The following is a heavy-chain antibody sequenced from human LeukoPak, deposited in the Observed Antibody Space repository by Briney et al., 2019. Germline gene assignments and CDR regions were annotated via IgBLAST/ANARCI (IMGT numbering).Heavy chain of an antibody. Sequence: SETPSLTCAVSGGSISSSNWWSWVRQPPGKGLEWIGEIYHSGSTNYNPSLKSRVTISVDKSKNQFSLKLSSVTAADTAVYYCARGVIAAAGTIFDYWGQGTLVTVSS. CDR1: GGSISSSNW. V-gene: IGHV4-4*02. J-gene: IGHJ4*02. D-gene: IGHD6-13*01. CDR3: ARGVIAAAGTIFDY. CDR2: IYHSGST.